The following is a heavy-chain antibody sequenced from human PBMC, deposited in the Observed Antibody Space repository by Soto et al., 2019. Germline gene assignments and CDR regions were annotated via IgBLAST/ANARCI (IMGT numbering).Heavy chain of an antibody. V-gene: IGHV4-31*03. CDR3: ARGVLANWGPENWFDP. CDR1: GASISRGAYY. J-gene: IGHJ5*02. D-gene: IGHD7-27*01. Sequence: TLSLTCSVSGASISRGAYYWSWIRQHPGKGLEWIGNIYYSGSAYYNPSLKSRVAISVDTSQNQFSLRLSSVTAADTAVYYCARGVLANWGPENWFDPWGQGTLVTVSS. CDR2: IYYSGSA.